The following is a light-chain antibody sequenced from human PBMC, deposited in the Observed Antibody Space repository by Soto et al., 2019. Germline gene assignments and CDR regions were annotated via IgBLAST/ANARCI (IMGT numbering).Light chain of an antibody. Sequence: ELVMTQSPATLSVSPGERAILSCRASQSVSSNLAWYQQKPGQAPRLLIYGASSRATGIPDRFSGSGSGTDFTLTISRLEPEDFAVYYCQQYGSSPQTFGQGTKVDI. J-gene: IGKJ1*01. CDR3: QQYGSSPQT. CDR1: QSVSSN. CDR2: GAS. V-gene: IGKV3-20*01.